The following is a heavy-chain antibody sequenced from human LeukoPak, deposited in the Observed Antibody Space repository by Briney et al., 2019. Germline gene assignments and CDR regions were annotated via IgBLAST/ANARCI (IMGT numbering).Heavy chain of an antibody. CDR1: GFTFSSYW. CDR2: IKQDGSEK. D-gene: IGHD2-2*02. V-gene: IGHV3-7*01. Sequence: GGSLRLSCAASGFTFSSYWMSWVRQAPGKGLEWVANIKQDGSEKYYVDSVKGRFTISRDNAKNSLYLQMNSLRAEDTAVYYCARGPHCSSTSCYIVYYYYYMDVWGKGTTVTVSS. J-gene: IGHJ6*03. CDR3: ARGPHCSSTSCYIVYYYYYMDV.